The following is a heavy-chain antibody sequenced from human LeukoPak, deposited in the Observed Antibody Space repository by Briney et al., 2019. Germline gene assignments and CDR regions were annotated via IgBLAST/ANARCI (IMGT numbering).Heavy chain of an antibody. D-gene: IGHD6-19*01. V-gene: IGHV1-8*01. CDR3: VFFDDAKPVAVEAALWLSP. J-gene: IGHJ5*02. CDR2: MNPNNGNT. Sequence: ASVKVSCKASGYTFTTYDINWVRQATGQGLEWMGWMNPNNGNTGYAQKFQGRVTMTRDTSISTAYMDLSSLTSEDTAIYYCVFFDDAKPVAVEAALWLSPWGQGTRVTVSS. CDR1: GYTFTTYD.